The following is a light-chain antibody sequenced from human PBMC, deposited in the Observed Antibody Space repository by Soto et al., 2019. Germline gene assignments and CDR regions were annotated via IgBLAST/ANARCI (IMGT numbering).Light chain of an antibody. CDR3: GSYTSSSTPYV. J-gene: IGLJ1*01. CDR1: SSDVGGYNY. CDR2: DVS. V-gene: IGLV2-14*01. Sequence: QPVLTQPASVSGSPGQSITISCTGTSSDVGGYNYVSWYQQHPGKAPKLMIYDVSNRPSGVSNRFSGSKSGNTASLTISGLQAEDEADYYCGSYTSSSTPYVFGTGTKVTVL.